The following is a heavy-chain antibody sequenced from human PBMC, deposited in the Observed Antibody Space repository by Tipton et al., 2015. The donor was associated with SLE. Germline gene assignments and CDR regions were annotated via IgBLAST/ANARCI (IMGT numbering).Heavy chain of an antibody. CDR1: GFSISSGYY. D-gene: IGHD1-26*01. J-gene: IGHJ5*02. CDR2: IYRSGST. V-gene: IGHV4-38-2*02. Sequence: TLSLTCTVSGFSISSGYYWGWMRQSPGKGLEWIGSIYRSGSTYYLSSLKSRVTISVDTSKNQLSLKLSPVTAADTAVYYCARSVGYGGTYGTYWFGPWGQGTLVTVSS. CDR3: ARSVGYGGTYGTYWFGP.